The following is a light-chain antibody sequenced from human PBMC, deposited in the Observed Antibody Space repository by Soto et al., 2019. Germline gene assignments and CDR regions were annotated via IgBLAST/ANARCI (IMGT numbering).Light chain of an antibody. Sequence: QSVLTQPPSASGTPGQRVTISCSGTFSNLGSNFVFWYQQLPGAAPKLLISRNDQRPSGVPDRFSGSKSGTSASLAISGLRSEDEADYHCAAWDDSLRGVVFGGGPKLTVL. CDR2: RND. CDR3: AAWDDSLRGVV. CDR1: FSNLGSNF. J-gene: IGLJ2*01. V-gene: IGLV1-47*01.